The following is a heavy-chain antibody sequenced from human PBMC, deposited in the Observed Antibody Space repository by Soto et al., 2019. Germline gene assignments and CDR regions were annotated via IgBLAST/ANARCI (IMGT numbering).Heavy chain of an antibody. Sequence: ASVKVSCKASGYTFPGYYMHWVRQAPGQGLELMGWIIPNSGGTNYAQKFQGWVTMTRDTSISTAYMELSRLRSDDTAVYYCARTVNDFWSGYPTGGYGMDVWGQGTTVTVSS. J-gene: IGHJ6*02. D-gene: IGHD3-3*01. V-gene: IGHV1-2*04. CDR3: ARTVNDFWSGYPTGGYGMDV. CDR1: GYTFPGYY. CDR2: IIPNSGGT.